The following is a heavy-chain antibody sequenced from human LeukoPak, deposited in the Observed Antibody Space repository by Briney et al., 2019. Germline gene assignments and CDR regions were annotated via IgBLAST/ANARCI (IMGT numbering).Heavy chain of an antibody. D-gene: IGHD2-15*01. CDR2: IRSNGRDT. Sequence: GGSLRLSCAASGFTFSEYSMSWVREAPGKGLEWVSNIRSNGRDTYYTDSVKGRFTISRDNSKNTLYLEMNSLRAEDTAVYYCAKGGYTTCFDPWGQGTLVTVSS. J-gene: IGHJ5*02. CDR1: GFTFSEYS. V-gene: IGHV3-23*01. CDR3: AKGGYTTCFDP.